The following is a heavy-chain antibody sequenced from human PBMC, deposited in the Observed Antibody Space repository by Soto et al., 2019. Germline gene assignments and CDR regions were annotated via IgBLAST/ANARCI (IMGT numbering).Heavy chain of an antibody. CDR3: ASGGDGSSGWYHLPPTYYFDY. CDR2: ISYDGSNK. D-gene: IGHD6-19*01. Sequence: QVQLVESGGGVVQPGRSLRLSCAASGFTFSSYAMHWVRQAPGKGLEWVAVISYDGSNKYYADSVKGRFTISRDNSKNTLYLQMNILRAEDTALYYCASGGDGSSGWYHLPPTYYFDYWGQGTLVTVSS. V-gene: IGHV3-30-3*01. CDR1: GFTFSSYA. J-gene: IGHJ4*02.